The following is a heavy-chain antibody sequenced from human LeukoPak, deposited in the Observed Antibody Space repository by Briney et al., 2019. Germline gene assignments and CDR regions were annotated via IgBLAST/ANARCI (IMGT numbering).Heavy chain of an antibody. Sequence: GGSLRLSCTASGFTFSSYSMNWIRQAPGKGLEWVSSISSSTSYIYYADSVKGRFTISRDNSKNTLSLQVSSLRTEDTAVYYCAKDRYSYAFEYSDSWGQGTLVTVSS. CDR2: ISSSTSYI. CDR3: AKDRYSYAFEYSDS. CDR1: GFTFSSYS. D-gene: IGHD5-18*01. V-gene: IGHV3-21*01. J-gene: IGHJ4*02.